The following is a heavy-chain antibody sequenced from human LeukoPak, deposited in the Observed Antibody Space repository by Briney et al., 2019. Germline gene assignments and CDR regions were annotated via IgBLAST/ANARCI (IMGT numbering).Heavy chain of an antibody. CDR1: GFSFSFYG. V-gene: IGHV3-20*04. Sequence: GGSLRLSCAASGFSFSFYGVHWVRQAPGKGLEWVSGINWSGGRTGYGDSLKGRFTISRDNAKNTLYLQMNSLRAEDTALYYCARDLTRTDNWGQGTLVTVSS. D-gene: IGHD1/OR15-1a*01. CDR2: INWSGGRT. CDR3: ARDLTRTDN. J-gene: IGHJ4*02.